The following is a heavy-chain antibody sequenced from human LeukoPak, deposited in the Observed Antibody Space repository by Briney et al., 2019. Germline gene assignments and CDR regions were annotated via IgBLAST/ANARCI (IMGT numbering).Heavy chain of an antibody. CDR2: INHDGSEK. CDR3: ARDRAVAGLCDY. V-gene: IGHV3-7*01. CDR1: GFTFSTYW. J-gene: IGHJ4*02. D-gene: IGHD6-19*01. Sequence: GGSLRLSCAASGFTFSTYWMTWVRQPPGKGLEWVAHINHDGSEKYYVDSVKGRFTISRDNAKNSLYLQMNSLRVEDTAVYYCARDRAVAGLCDYWGQGTLVTVSS.